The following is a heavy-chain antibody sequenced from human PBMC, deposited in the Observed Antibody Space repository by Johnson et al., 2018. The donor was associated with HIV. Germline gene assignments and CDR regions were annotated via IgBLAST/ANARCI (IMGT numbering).Heavy chain of an antibody. V-gene: IGHV3-11*04. CDR1: GFTVSSNY. D-gene: IGHD4-23*01. CDR2: TWSGGGT. Sequence: QVQLVESGGGLVQPGGSLRLSCAASGFTVSSNYMNWVRQAPGKGLAWVSGITWSGGGTTYADSVKGRFAISRDNAKNSLYLQMSSLRAEDTAVYYCARRTVVTPGAFDIWGQGTMVTVSS. CDR3: ARRTVVTPGAFDI. J-gene: IGHJ3*02.